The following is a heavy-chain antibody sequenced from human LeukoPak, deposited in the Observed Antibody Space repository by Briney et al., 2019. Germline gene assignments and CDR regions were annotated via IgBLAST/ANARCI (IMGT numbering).Heavy chain of an antibody. J-gene: IGHJ4*02. Sequence: ASVKVSCKTSGYTFASYGISWVRQAPGQGLEWMGWISAYNGNTNYAQKFQGRVTMTTGTSTSTAYMELRSLRSDDTAVYYCARDRVFVDTAIVSPIQYFDYWGQGTLVTVS. D-gene: IGHD5-18*01. CDR2: ISAYNGNT. CDR1: GYTFASYG. V-gene: IGHV1-18*01. CDR3: ARDRVFVDTAIVSPIQYFDY.